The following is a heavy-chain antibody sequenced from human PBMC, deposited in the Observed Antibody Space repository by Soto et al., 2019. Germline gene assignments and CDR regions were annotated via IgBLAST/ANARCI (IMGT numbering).Heavy chain of an antibody. J-gene: IGHJ6*02. CDR2: IYSGGST. CDR1: GFTVSSNY. CDR3: ARAGYDSSGYYGSYYYYGMDV. V-gene: IGHV3-53*01. D-gene: IGHD3-22*01. Sequence: GSLRLSCAASGFTVSSNYMSWVRQAPGKGLEWVSVIYSGGSTYYADSVKGRFTISRDNSKNTLYLQMDSLRAEDTAVYYCARAGYDSSGYYGSYYYYGMDVWGQGTTVTVSS.